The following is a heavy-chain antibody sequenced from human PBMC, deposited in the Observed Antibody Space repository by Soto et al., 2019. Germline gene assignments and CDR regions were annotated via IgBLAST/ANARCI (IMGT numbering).Heavy chain of an antibody. CDR3: ARDPHPKSYYGSGSIHYYYYGMDV. CDR1: GYSISSGYY. V-gene: IGHV4-38-2*02. D-gene: IGHD3-10*01. CDR2: IYHSGST. J-gene: IGHJ6*02. Sequence: SETLSLTCAVSGYSISSGYYWGWIRQPPGKGLEWIGSIYHSGSTYYNPSLKSRVTISVDTSKNQFSLKLSSVTAADTAVYYCARDPHPKSYYGSGSIHYYYYGMDVWGQGTTVAVSS.